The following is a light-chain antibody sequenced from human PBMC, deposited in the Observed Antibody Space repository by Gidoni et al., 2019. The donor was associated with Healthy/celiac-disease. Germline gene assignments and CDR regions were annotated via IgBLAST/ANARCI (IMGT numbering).Light chain of an antibody. V-gene: IGKV3-11*01. Sequence: EIVFTQSPATLSLSPGERATLSCRASQSVSSYLAWSQQKPGQAPRLLIYDASNSATGIPARFSGSGSGTDFTLTISSLQPEDFAVYYCQQRSNWAFGQGTRLEI. CDR1: QSVSSY. CDR3: QQRSNWA. J-gene: IGKJ5*01. CDR2: DAS.